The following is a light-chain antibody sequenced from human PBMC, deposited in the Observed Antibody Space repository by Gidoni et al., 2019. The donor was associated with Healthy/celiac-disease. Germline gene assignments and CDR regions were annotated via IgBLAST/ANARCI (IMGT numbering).Light chain of an antibody. Sequence: QSVLTQPPSASGTPGQSVTIPCSGSSSNIGSNTVNWYQQLPGTAPKLLIYSNNQRPSGVPDRFSGSKSGTSASLAISGLQSEDEADYYCAAWDDSLNGLFGGGTKLTVL. CDR3: AAWDDSLNGL. CDR1: SSNIGSNT. J-gene: IGLJ2*01. CDR2: SNN. V-gene: IGLV1-44*01.